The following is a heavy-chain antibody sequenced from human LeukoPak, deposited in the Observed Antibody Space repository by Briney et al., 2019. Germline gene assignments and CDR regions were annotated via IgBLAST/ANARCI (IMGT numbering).Heavy chain of an antibody. V-gene: IGHV4-4*07. Sequence: SETLSLTCTVSGGSISSYYWSWIRQPAGKGLEWIGRIYTSGSTNYNPSLKSRVTMSVDTSKNQFSLKLSSVTAADTAVYYCARLGAVAGNYYYYYMDVWGKGTTVTVSS. CDR2: IYTSGST. J-gene: IGHJ6*03. CDR3: ARLGAVAGNYYYYYMDV. D-gene: IGHD6-19*01. CDR1: GGSISSYY.